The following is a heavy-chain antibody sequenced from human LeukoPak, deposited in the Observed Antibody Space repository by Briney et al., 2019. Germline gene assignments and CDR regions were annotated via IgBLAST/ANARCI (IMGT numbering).Heavy chain of an antibody. J-gene: IGHJ4*02. D-gene: IGHD3-10*01. CDR2: IYTGGTT. Sequence: GGSLRLSCVASGFTITTNYMSWVRQAPGKGLEWVSLIYTGGTTYYADSVKGRFTISRDNSKNTLYLQMNSLRAEDTALYYCARDDLRAAKTMGLWFDYWGLGTLVTVSS. V-gene: IGHV3-66*01. CDR1: GFTITTNY. CDR3: ARDDLRAAKTMGLWFDY.